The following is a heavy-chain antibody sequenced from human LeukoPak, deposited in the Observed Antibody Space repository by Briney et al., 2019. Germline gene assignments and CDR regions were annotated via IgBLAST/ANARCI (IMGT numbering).Heavy chain of an antibody. CDR3: AKAELGVDTFFDY. Sequence: PGGSLRLSCAASGFTFSSYAMSWVRQAPGKGLEWVSAISGSGDNTYYADSVKGRFTISRDNSKNTLYLQMNSLRAEDTAFYYCAKAELGVDTFFDYWGQGTLVTVSS. V-gene: IGHV3-23*01. D-gene: IGHD3-3*01. CDR1: GFTFSSYA. J-gene: IGHJ4*02. CDR2: ISGSGDNT.